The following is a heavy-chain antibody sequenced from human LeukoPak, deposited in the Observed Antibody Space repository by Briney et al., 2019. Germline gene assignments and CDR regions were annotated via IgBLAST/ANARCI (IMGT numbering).Heavy chain of an antibody. CDR2: IYHSGST. D-gene: IGHD3-9*01. V-gene: IGHV4-38-2*02. CDR3: ARGAPYYDILTGYYIGYFQH. J-gene: IGHJ1*01. Sequence: SETLSLTCTVSGYSISSGYYWGWIRQPPGKGLEWIGSIYHSGSTYYNPSLKSRVTISVDTSKNQFSLKLSSVTAADTAVYYCARGAPYYDILTGYYIGYFQHWGQGTLVTVSS. CDR1: GYSISSGYY.